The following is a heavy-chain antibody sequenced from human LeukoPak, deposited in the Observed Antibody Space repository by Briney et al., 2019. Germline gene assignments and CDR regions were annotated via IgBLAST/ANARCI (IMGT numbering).Heavy chain of an antibody. Sequence: ESLKISWKGSGYNFTAHWIGLVRQIPGKGLEWMGIIYPGDSDTRYSPSFQGQFTMSADKSITTAYLQWSSLKASDTAMYYCAISRGYPGRFDPWGQGTLVTVSS. CDR2: IYPGDSDT. CDR3: AISRGYPGRFDP. J-gene: IGHJ5*02. D-gene: IGHD2-15*01. CDR1: GYNFTAHW. V-gene: IGHV5-51*01.